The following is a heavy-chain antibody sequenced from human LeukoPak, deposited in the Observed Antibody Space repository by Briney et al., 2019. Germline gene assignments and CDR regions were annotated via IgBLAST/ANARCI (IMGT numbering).Heavy chain of an antibody. CDR2: ISAYNGNT. J-gene: IGHJ4*02. CDR3: AGRHYYDSSGYYVFDY. CDR1: GYTFTSYG. V-gene: IGHV1-18*01. D-gene: IGHD3-22*01. Sequence: ASVNVSCKASGYTFTSYGISWVRQAPGQGLEWMGWISAYNGNTNYAQKLQGRVTMTTDTSTSTAYMELSSLRSEDTAVYYCAGRHYYDSSGYYVFDYWGQGTLVTVSS.